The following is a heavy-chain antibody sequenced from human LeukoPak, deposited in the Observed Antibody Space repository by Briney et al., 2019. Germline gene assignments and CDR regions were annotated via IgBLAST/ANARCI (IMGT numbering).Heavy chain of an antibody. V-gene: IGHV3-53*01. J-gene: IGHJ3*02. D-gene: IGHD3-16*01. CDR2: IYSGGST. Sequence: PGGSLRLSCAASGFTVSSNYMSWVRQAPGKGLEWVSVIYSGGSTYYADSVKGRFTISRDNAKNSLYLQMNSLRAEDTAVYYCARDHHRRQYDGQARDTFDIWGQGTMVTVSS. CDR3: ARDHHRRQYDGQARDTFDI. CDR1: GFTVSSNY.